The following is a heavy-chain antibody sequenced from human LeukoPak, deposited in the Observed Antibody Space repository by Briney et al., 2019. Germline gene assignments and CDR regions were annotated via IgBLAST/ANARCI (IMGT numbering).Heavy chain of an antibody. CDR2: INAGNGNT. CDR3: ARVQRGGSYYGPFDY. CDR1: GYTFTSYA. D-gene: IGHD1-26*01. V-gene: IGHV1-3*01. J-gene: IGHJ4*02. Sequence: ASVKVSCKASGYTFTSYAMHWVRQAPGQRLEWMGWINAGNGNTKYSQKFQGRVTITRDTSASTAYMELSSLRSEDTAVYYCARVQRGGSYYGPFDYWGQGTLVTVSS.